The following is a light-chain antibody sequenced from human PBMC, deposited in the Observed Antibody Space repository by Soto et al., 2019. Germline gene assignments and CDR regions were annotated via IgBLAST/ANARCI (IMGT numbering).Light chain of an antibody. V-gene: IGKV1-39*01. CDR1: QSIKNY. CDR3: QQGYSTTPIT. CDR2: GAS. J-gene: IGKJ5*01. Sequence: IQMTPSPSSLSAAIGEAVTITCLPSQSIKNYLNWYQHKPGAAPKLLIFGASNLESGVPSRFSGSGSGTEFTLSISSLQPEDFATYYCQQGYSTTPITFGQGTRLEIK.